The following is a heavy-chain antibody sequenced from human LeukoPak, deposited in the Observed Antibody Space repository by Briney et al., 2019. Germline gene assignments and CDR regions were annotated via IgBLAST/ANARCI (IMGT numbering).Heavy chain of an antibody. D-gene: IGHD3-10*02. J-gene: IGHJ5*02. CDR2: IYPGDSDT. V-gene: IGHV5-51*01. CDR3: ARYGRGVGASRDWFDP. Sequence: GESLQISFKCSGYIFTTYWIGWVRQLPGKGLEWMGIIYPGDSDTRYSPSFQGQVTISADKSISTAYLQWNSLKASDTAIYYCARYGRGVGASRDWFDPWGQGTLVTVSS. CDR1: GYIFTTYW.